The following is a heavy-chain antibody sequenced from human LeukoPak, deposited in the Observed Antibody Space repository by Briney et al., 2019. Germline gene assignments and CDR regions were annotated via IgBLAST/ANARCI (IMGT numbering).Heavy chain of an antibody. CDR2: IYYSGST. CDR1: GGSISSYY. D-gene: IGHD3-10*01. CDR3: ASTIGRGVMPAFDI. J-gene: IGHJ3*02. Sequence: SETLSLTCTVSGGSISSYYWSWVRQPPGKGLEWIGYIYYSGSTNYNPSLKSRVTIAVDTSKIHFSLKLSSVTDTDTSVYACASTIGRGVMPAFDIWGQGTMVTVSS. V-gene: IGHV4-59*08.